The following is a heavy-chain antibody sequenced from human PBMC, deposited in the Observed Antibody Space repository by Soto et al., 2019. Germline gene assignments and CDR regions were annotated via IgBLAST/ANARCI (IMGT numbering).Heavy chain of an antibody. D-gene: IGHD3-10*01. CDR2: IYWDDDK. CDR3: GDVDYNSGRWDA. Sequence: ITLKESGPTLVKPTQTLTLTCTFSGFSLSTSAVGVGWIRQPPGKALEWLALIYWDDDKRYSPSLKSRLTITKDTSKNQVVLTMTNMDPVDTATYYYGDVDYNSGRWDAWGQGTLVTVSS. V-gene: IGHV2-5*02. CDR1: GFSLSTSAVG. J-gene: IGHJ5*02.